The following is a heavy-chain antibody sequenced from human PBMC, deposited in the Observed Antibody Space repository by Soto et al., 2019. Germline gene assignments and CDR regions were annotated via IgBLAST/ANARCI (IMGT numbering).Heavy chain of an antibody. J-gene: IGHJ4*02. V-gene: IGHV3-30*18. D-gene: IGHD2-15*01. CDR2: ISYDGSNK. CDR3: AKDTKYCSGGSCYPTYGYYFDY. Sequence: GGSLRLSCAASGITFSSYGMHWVRQAPGKGLEWVAVISYDGSNKYYADAVKGRFTISRDNSKNTLYLQMKSLRAKDTAVYYWAKDTKYCSGGSCYPTYGYYFDYWGQGTLVTVSS. CDR1: GITFSSYG.